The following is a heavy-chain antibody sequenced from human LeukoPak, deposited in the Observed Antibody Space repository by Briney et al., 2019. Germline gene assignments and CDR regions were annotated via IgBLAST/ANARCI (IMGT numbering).Heavy chain of an antibody. D-gene: IGHD5-18*01. CDR3: ARGKVDTAMVRGSDWFDP. CDR1: GGSFSGYY. CDR2: INHSGST. V-gene: IGHV4-34*01. J-gene: IGHJ5*02. Sequence: SETLSLTCAVYGGSFSGYYWSWIRQPPGKGLEWIGEINHSGSTNYNPSLKSRVTISVDTSKSQFSLKLSSVTAADTAVYYRARGKVDTAMVRGSDWFDPWGQGTLVTVSS.